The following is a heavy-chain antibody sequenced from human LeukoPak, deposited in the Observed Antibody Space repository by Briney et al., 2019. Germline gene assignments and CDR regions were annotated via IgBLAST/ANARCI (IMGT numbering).Heavy chain of an antibody. CDR3: ARSNYYYDSSGYYPDAFDI. D-gene: IGHD3-22*01. Sequence: GGSLRLSCAASGFTFSSYSMNWVRQAPGKGLEWASYISSSSSTIYYADSVKGRFTISRDNAKNSLYLQMNSLRAEDTAVYYCARSNYYYDSSGYYPDAFDIWGQGTMVTVSS. CDR2: ISSSSSTI. V-gene: IGHV3-48*01. CDR1: GFTFSSYS. J-gene: IGHJ3*02.